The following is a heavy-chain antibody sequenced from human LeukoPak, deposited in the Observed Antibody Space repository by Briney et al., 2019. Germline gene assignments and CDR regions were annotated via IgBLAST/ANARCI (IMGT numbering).Heavy chain of an antibody. D-gene: IGHD3-10*01. V-gene: IGHV3-9*01. J-gene: IGHJ4*02. CDR2: ISWNSGSI. CDR1: GFTFDDYA. Sequence: GRSLRLSCAASGFTFDDYAMHWVRQAPGKGLEWVSGISWNSGSIGYADSVKGRFTISRDNAKNSLYLQMNSLRAEDTALYYCAKDIGKRSSTEFDYWGQGTLVTVSS. CDR3: AKDIGKRSSTEFDY.